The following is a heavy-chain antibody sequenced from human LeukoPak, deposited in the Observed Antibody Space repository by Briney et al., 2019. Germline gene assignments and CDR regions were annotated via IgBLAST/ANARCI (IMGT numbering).Heavy chain of an antibody. CDR2: VSDSGRNT. V-gene: IGHV3-23*01. D-gene: IGHD3-22*01. J-gene: IGHJ4*02. CDR1: GFTFSSYW. Sequence: LPGGSLRLSCAASGFTFSSYWMHWVRQAPGKGLDWVSSVSDSGRNTYYADSVKGRFTISRDNSRNTLYLQMNSLRAEDTAVYYCAREYHDSSGYLDYWGQGTLVTVSS. CDR3: AREYHDSSGYLDY.